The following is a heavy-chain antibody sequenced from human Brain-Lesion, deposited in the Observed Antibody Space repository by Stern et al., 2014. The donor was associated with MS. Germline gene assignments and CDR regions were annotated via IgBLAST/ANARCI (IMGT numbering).Heavy chain of an antibody. V-gene: IGHV3-74*02. CDR1: GFTFSHYW. Sequence: VQLVESGGGLVQPGGSLRLSCAASGFTFSHYWMHWVRQAPGKALVWVSRVNNDGRRTSYADSVKGRFTMSRDNAKNTLYLQMNSLRVEDTAIYYCARGERWFDSWGQGTLVTVSS. CDR2: VNNDGRRT. J-gene: IGHJ5*01. D-gene: IGHD3-10*01. CDR3: ARGERWFDS.